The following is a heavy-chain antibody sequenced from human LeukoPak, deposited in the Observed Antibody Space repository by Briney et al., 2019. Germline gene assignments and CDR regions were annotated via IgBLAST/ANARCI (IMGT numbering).Heavy chain of an antibody. V-gene: IGHV3-7*01. J-gene: IGHJ3*02. D-gene: IGHD4-11*01. CDR1: DFSFSRYW. CDR2: IEGDGSLK. Sequence: GGSLRLSCAASDFSFSRYWMTWVRQAPGKGLEWVANIEGDGSLKYYVDSVKGRFTISRDNAQNSLYLQMDSLRAEDTAIYYCTRDSNFYSNYFYDVFDIWGQGTVVTVSS. CDR3: TRDSNFYSNYFYDVFDI.